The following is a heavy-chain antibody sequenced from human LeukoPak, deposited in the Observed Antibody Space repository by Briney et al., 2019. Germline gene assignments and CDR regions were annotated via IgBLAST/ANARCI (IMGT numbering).Heavy chain of an antibody. Sequence: SETLSLTCAVYGGSFSGYYWSWIRQPPGKGLEWIGEINHSGSTNYNPSLKSRVTISVDASKNQFSLKLSSVTAADTAVYYCARGALIRITIFGVVTPFSGTSADKNWFDPWGQGTLVTVSS. V-gene: IGHV4-34*01. CDR1: GGSFSGYY. CDR2: INHSGST. D-gene: IGHD3-3*01. CDR3: ARGALIRITIFGVVTPFSGTSADKNWFDP. J-gene: IGHJ5*02.